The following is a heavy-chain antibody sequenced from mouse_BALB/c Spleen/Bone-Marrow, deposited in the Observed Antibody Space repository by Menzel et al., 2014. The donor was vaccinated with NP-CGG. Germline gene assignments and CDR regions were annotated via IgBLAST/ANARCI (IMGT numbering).Heavy chain of an antibody. CDR1: GFTFSSYG. V-gene: IGHV5-6*01. J-gene: IGHJ4*01. D-gene: IGHD1-1*01. CDR3: ASTITTVVAEDAMDY. Sequence: DVQLVESGGDLVKPGGSPKLSCAASGFTFSSYGMSWVRQTPDKRLEWVATISSGGSYTYYPDSVKGRFTISRDNAKNALYLQMSSLKSEDTAMYYCASTITTVVAEDAMDYWGQGTSVTVSS. CDR2: ISSGGSYT.